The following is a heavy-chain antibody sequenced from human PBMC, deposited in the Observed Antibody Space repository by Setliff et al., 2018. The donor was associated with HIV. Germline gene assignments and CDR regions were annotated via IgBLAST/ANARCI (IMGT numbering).Heavy chain of an antibody. V-gene: IGHV3-23*01. CDR1: GFTVISKS. J-gene: IGHJ4*02. CDR3: AKDVDYGEAADY. Sequence: GGSLRLSCVASGFTVISKSMSWVRQAPGKGLEWVSSISGSGGSTYYADSVKGRFTISRDNSKNTLYLQMNSLRAEDTAVYYCAKDVDYGEAADYWGQGTLVTVSS. D-gene: IGHD4-17*01. CDR2: ISGSGGST.